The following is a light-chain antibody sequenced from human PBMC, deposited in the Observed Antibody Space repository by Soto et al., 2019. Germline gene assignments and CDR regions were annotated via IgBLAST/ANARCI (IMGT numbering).Light chain of an antibody. Sequence: QSVLTQPASLSGSPGQSITISCTGTSSDIGAYDYVSWFQQHPGKAPKLMIYEGTKRPSGVSNRFSGSKSGNTASLTISGLQSEDEADYYCCSYAGSGTVVFGTGTKVTVL. J-gene: IGLJ1*01. CDR3: CSYAGSGTVV. CDR2: EGT. CDR1: SSDIGAYDY. V-gene: IGLV2-23*01.